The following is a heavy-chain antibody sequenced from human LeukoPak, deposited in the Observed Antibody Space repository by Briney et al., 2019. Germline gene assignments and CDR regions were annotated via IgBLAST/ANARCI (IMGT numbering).Heavy chain of an antibody. CDR3: AKGFVAYGHYYYYYGMDV. V-gene: IGHV3-43*02. CDR2: ISGDGGST. Sequence: GGSLRLSCAASGFTFDDYAMHWVRQAPGKGLEWVSLISGDGGSTYYADSVKGRFTISRDNSKNSLYLQMYSLRTEDTALYYCAKGFVAYGHYYYYYGMDVWGQGTTVTVSS. D-gene: IGHD3-3*01. CDR1: GFTFDDYA. J-gene: IGHJ6*02.